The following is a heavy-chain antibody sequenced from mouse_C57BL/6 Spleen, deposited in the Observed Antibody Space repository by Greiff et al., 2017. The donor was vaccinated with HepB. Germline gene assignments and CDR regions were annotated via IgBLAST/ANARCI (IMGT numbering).Heavy chain of an antibody. V-gene: IGHV1-64*01. Sequence: QVQLQQPGAELVKPGASVKLSCKASGYTFTSYWMHWMKQRPGQGLEWIGMIHPNSGSTNYNEKFKSKATLTVDKSSSTAYMQLSSLTSEDSAVYYCARNDYSNYAYAMDYWGQGTSVTVSS. CDR1: GYTFTSYW. D-gene: IGHD2-5*01. CDR2: IHPNSGST. CDR3: ARNDYSNYAYAMDY. J-gene: IGHJ4*01.